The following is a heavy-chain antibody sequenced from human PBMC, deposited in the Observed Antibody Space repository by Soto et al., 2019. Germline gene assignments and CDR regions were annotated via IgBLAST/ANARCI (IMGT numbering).Heavy chain of an antibody. J-gene: IGHJ6*02. CDR3: ARDGNHYGDYVWLSYGMDV. V-gene: IGHV6-1*01. Sequence: PSRGLEWLGRTYYRSKWYNAYAVSVKRRITINPDTSKKQFSLQLNSVTPEDTAVYYCARDGNHYGDYVWLSYGMDVWGQGTSV. D-gene: IGHD4-17*01. CDR2: TYYRSKWYN.